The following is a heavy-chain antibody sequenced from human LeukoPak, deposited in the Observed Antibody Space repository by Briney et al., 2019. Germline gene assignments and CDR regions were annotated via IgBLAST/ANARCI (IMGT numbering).Heavy chain of an antibody. CDR2: MNPNSGNT. CDR1: GYTFTSYD. V-gene: IGHV1-8*01. CDR3: ARGVNGDYVNYYYYYMDV. D-gene: IGHD4-17*01. J-gene: IGHJ6*03. Sequence: ASVKVSCKASGYTFTSYDINWVRQATGQGLEWMGWMNPNSGNTGYAQKFQGRVTMTRNTSISTAYMELSSLRSEDTAVYYCARGVNGDYVNYYYYYMDVWGKGTTVTISS.